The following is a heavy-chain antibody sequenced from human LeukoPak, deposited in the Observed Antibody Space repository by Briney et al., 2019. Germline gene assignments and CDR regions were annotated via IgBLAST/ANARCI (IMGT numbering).Heavy chain of an antibody. CDR1: GGSISSYY. D-gene: IGHD4-23*01. CDR2: IYYSGST. CDR3: AGHYGGNSDGSDY. J-gene: IGHJ4*02. V-gene: IGHV4-59*01. Sequence: SETLSLTCTVSGGSISSYYWSWIRQPPGKGLEWIGYIYYSGSTNYNPSLKSRVTISVDTSKNQFSLKLSSVSAADTAVYYCAGHYGGNSDGSDYWGQGTLVTVSS.